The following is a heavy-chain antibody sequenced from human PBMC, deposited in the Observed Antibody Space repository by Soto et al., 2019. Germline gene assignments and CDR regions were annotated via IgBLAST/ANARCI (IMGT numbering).Heavy chain of an antibody. CDR3: ARETYYYDRSRYYFYLDY. V-gene: IGHV3-72*01. Sequence: GGSLRLSCAASGFTFSDHFMDWVRQARGKGLEWVGRIRNKANSYTTEYAASVKDRFTISRDDSRNSLHLQMDSLKTEDTAVYYCARETYYYDRSRYYFYLDYWGQGTLVTVSS. CDR2: IRNKANSYTT. CDR1: GFTFSDHF. J-gene: IGHJ4*02. D-gene: IGHD3-22*01.